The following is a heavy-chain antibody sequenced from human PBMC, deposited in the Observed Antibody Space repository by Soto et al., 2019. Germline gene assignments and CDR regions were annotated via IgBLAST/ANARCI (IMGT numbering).Heavy chain of an antibody. J-gene: IGHJ3*02. V-gene: IGHV5-51*01. CDR3: ARPRVVVVPAAIGLDAFDI. Sequence: GESLKISCKGSGYSFTSYWIGWVRQMPGKGLEWMGIIYPGDSDTRYSPSFQGQVTISADKSISTAYLQWSSLKASDTAMYYCARPRVVVVPAAIGLDAFDIWGQGTMVTVSS. CDR2: IYPGDSDT. CDR1: GYSFTSYW. D-gene: IGHD2-2*02.